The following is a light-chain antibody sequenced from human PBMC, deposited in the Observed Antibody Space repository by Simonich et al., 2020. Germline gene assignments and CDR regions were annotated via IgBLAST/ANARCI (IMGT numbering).Light chain of an antibody. CDR1: SGINVGTYR. CDR2: YKSDSDK. J-gene: IGLJ2*01. Sequence: QAVLTQPASLSASPGASASLTCPLRSGINVGTYRIYWYQQKPGSLPQYLLRYKSDSDKQQGSGVPSRFSGSKDASANAVILLISGLQSEDEADYYCMIWHSSAVVFGGGTKLTVL. V-gene: IGLV5-45*01. CDR3: MIWHSSAVV.